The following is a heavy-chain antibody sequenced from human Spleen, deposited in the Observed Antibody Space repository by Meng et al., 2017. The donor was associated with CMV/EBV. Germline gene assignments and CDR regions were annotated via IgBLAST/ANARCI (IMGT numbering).Heavy chain of an antibody. D-gene: IGHD2-2*01. J-gene: IGHJ3*02. CDR1: GFTFSSYE. CDR3: ARDYCSSTSCYDDAFDI. V-gene: IGHV3-48*03. CDR2: ISSSGSTI. Sequence: GGSLRLSCAASGFTFSSYEMNWVRQAPGKGLEWVSYISSSGSTIYYADSVKGRFTISRDNAKNSLYLQMNSLRAEDKAVYYCARDYCSSTSCYDDAFDIWGQGTMVTVSS.